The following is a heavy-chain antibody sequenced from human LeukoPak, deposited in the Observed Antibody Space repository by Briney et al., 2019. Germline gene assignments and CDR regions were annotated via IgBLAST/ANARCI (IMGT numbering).Heavy chain of an antibody. CDR2: INPNSGGT. J-gene: IGHJ3*02. CDR3: ARSFLQLERRDAFDI. V-gene: IGHV1-2*02. Sequence: ASVKVSCKASGYTFTGYYMHWVQQAPGQGLEWMGWINPNSGGTNYAQKFQGRVTMTGATSISTAYMELSRLRSDDTAVYYCARSFLQLERRDAFDIWGQGTMVTVSS. CDR1: GYTFTGYY. D-gene: IGHD1-1*01.